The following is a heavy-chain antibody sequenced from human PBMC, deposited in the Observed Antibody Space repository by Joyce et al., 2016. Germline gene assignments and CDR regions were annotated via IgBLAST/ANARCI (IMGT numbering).Heavy chain of an antibody. D-gene: IGHD6-25*01. V-gene: IGHV3-30*18. J-gene: IGHJ4*02. CDR1: GLTLSSYG. Sequence: QVQLVESGGGVVQPGRSRRLSCAASGLTLSSYGVHWVRQDPVKGLEWVSVISYDGIYKYYADSVKGRLTISRDNSKNTVFLEMNSLRTEDTAVYYCAKILTATYSSGWFLDYCGQGTLVTVSS. CDR2: ISYDGIYK. CDR3: AKILTATYSSGWFLDY.